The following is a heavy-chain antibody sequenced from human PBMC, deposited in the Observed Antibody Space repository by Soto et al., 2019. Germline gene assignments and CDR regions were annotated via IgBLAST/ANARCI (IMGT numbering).Heavy chain of an antibody. D-gene: IGHD1-1*01. CDR2: INPNSGGT. V-gene: IGHV1-2*04. Sequence: ASVKVSCKASGYTFTGYYMHWVRQAPGQGLEWMGWINPNSGGTNYAQKFQGWVTMTRDTSISTAYMELSRLRSDDTAVYYCARGGGDGYNYEFDYWGQGTLVTVSS. CDR3: ARGGGDGYNYEFDY. CDR1: GYTFTGYY. J-gene: IGHJ4*02.